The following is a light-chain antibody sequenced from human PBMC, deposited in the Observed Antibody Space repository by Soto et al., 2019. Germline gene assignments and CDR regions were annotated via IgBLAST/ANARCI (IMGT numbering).Light chain of an antibody. CDR3: QQRTNWPPS. CDR1: QSASSY. V-gene: IGKV3-11*01. Sequence: EIVLTQSPATLSLSPGERATLSCRASQSASSYLAWYQQKPGQAPRLLIYDASNRATGIPDRFSGSGSRTDFTLTIRSLEPEDFAVYYRQQRTNWPPSFGGGTKLEI. CDR2: DAS. J-gene: IGKJ4*01.